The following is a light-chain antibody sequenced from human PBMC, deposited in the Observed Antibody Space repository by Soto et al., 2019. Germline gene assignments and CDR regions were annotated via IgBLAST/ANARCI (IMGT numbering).Light chain of an antibody. Sequence: EIVCTQSPGTLSLSPAERATLTCRASQSVRTNYLAWYQQKRGQAPWLLIYGAFNRAGGVPDRFSGSGSGTEFTLTISRLEPEDFAVYYCQQYGSSPLTVGGGTKVDIK. CDR3: QQYGSSPLT. V-gene: IGKV3-20*01. J-gene: IGKJ4*01. CDR1: QSVRTNY. CDR2: GAF.